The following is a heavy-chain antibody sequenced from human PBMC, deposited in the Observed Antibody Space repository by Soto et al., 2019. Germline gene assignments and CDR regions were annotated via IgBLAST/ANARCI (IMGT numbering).Heavy chain of an antibody. CDR2: ISGSGGGT. Sequence: GGSLRLSFAASGFTFSSYAISWVRQAPGKGLEWVSSISGSGGGTYYADSVKGRFTFSRDNSKNTLYLQMNSLRAEDTAVYYCAKFGMATTKRSPPYYIDYWGQGALVTVSA. V-gene: IGHV3-23*01. J-gene: IGHJ4*02. CDR1: GFTFSSYA. D-gene: IGHD1-1*01. CDR3: AKFGMATTKRSPPYYIDY.